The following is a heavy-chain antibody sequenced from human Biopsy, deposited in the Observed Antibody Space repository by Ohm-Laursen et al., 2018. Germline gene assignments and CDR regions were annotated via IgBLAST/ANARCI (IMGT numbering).Heavy chain of an antibody. CDR3: ARADASTFDS. CDR1: GYSFTSYY. V-gene: IGHV1-46*01. CDR2: INPGSGDT. Sequence: ASVKVSCNASGYSFTSYYLHWVRQAPGQGLEWMGLINPGSGDTILAQKFQGRVSLTRDTSADTAYMKLTSLTSEDTATYYCARADASTFDSWGQGTLVTVSS. J-gene: IGHJ4*02.